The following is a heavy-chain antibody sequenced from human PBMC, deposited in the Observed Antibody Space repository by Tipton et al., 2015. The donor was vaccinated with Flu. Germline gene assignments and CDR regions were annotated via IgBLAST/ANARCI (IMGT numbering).Heavy chain of an antibody. CDR1: GASISSSY. CDR2: IYYSGIT. Sequence: LRLSCTVSGASISSSYWSWIRQAPGKGLEWIGHIYYSGITNYNPSLKSRITISVDTSKNQFSLRLSSVTAADTAVCYCARDTSLQRWGQGTLVTVS. V-gene: IGHV4-59*01. J-gene: IGHJ1*01. CDR3: ARDTSLQR.